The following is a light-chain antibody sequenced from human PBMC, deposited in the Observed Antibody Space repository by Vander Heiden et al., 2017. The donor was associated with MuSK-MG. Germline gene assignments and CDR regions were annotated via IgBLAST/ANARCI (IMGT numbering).Light chain of an antibody. CDR2: GQN. J-gene: IGLJ2*01. V-gene: IGLV3-19*01. CDR1: SLRNFY. CDR3: NSRDTSGHHPL. Sequence: SSGLTQDPAVSVDLGQTVRITCQGDSLRNFYASWYQQKPGQAPVLVIYGQNNRPSGIPDRFSGSTSGNTASLTITGAQAEDEADYYCNSRDTSGHHPLLGGGTKLTVL.